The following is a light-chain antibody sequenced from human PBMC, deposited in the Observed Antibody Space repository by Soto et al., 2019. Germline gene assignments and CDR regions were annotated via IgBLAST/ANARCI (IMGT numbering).Light chain of an antibody. J-gene: IGKJ2*01. V-gene: IGKV3-11*01. CDR1: QSVSSY. CDR2: DAS. CDR3: QQRRNPQT. Sequence: EIVLTQSPATLSLSPGERATLSCRASQSVSSYLAWYQQKPGQAPRLLIYDASNRATGIPARFSGSGSWTEFTLTISSLEPEEFAVYYCQQRRNPQTLGQGTKLEIK.